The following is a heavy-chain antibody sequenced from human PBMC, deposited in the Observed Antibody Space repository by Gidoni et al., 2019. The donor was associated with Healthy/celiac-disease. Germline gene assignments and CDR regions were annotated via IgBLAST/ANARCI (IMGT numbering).Heavy chain of an antibody. V-gene: IGHV4-61*02. CDR3: ARDEASGWFNDAFDI. CDR2: IYTSGST. D-gene: IGHD6-19*01. Sequence: QVQLQESGPGLVKPSQTLSLTCTVSGGSISSGSYYWSWIRQPAGKGLEWIGRIYTSGSTNYNPSLKSRVTISVDTSKNQFSLKLSSVTAADTAVYYCARDEASGWFNDAFDIWGQGTMVTVSS. CDR1: GGSISSGSYY. J-gene: IGHJ3*02.